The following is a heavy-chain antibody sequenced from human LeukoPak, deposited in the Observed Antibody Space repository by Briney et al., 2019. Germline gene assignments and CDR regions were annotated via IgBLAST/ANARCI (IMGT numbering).Heavy chain of an antibody. V-gene: IGHV1-8*01. CDR2: MNPNSGNT. CDR3: ARDRNWGVKEY. Sequence: ASVKVSCKASGYTFTSYDINWVRQATGQGLEWMGWMNPNSGNTGYAQKLQGRVTMTTDTSTSTAYMELRSLRSDDMAVYYCARDRNWGVKEYWGQGTLVTVSS. CDR1: GYTFTSYD. D-gene: IGHD3-10*01. J-gene: IGHJ4*02.